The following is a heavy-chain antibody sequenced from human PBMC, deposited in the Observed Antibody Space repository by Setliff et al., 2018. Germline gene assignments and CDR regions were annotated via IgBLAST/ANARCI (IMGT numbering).Heavy chain of an antibody. Sequence: PSETLSLTCTVSGASLSSGTYYWGWIRQPPGKGLEWIGRIYYRGDTYYNASLKSRLTMSVDTSKNQVSLELSSVTTADTAVYYCGRTMTYYYLCMDVWGNGTTVTVSS. V-gene: IGHV4-39*07. CDR1: GASLSSGTYY. CDR2: IYYRGDT. CDR3: GRTMTYYYLCMDV. J-gene: IGHJ6*03.